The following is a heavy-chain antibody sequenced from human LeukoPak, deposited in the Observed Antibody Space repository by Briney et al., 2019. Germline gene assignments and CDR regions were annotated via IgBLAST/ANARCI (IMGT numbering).Heavy chain of an antibody. CDR1: GYTFTSYY. D-gene: IGHD3-22*01. J-gene: IGHJ4*02. CDR2: INPSGGST. Sequence: ASVKVSCKASGYTFTSYYMHWVRQAPGQGLEWMGIINPSGGSTSYAQKFQGRVTMTRDTSTSTVYMELSSLRSEDTAVHYCARGYYDSSGYLSPLRYWGQGTLVTVSS. CDR3: ARGYYDSSGYLSPLRY. V-gene: IGHV1-46*01.